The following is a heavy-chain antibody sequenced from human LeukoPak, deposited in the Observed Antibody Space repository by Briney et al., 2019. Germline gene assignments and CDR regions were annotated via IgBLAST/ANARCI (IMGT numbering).Heavy chain of an antibody. D-gene: IGHD3-3*01. CDR2: IYYSGST. V-gene: IGHV4-59*08. J-gene: IGHJ6*03. CDR1: GGSISSYY. Sequence: SSETLSLTCTVSGGSISSYYWSWIRQPPGKGLEWIGYIYYSGSTNYNPSLKSRVTISVDTSKNQFSLKLSSVTAADTAVYYCARGFNYDFWSGYYYYYYYMDAWGKGTTVTVSS. CDR3: ARGFNYDFWSGYYYYYYYMDA.